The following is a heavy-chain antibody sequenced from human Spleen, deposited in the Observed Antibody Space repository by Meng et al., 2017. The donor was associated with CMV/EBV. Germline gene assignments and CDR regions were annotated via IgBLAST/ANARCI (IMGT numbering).Heavy chain of an antibody. J-gene: IGHJ6*02. CDR2: IGTAGDT. Sequence: GGSLRLSCAASGFTFSSYDMHWVRQATGKGLEWVSAIGTAGDTYYPGSVKGRFPISRDNAKNSLYLQMNSLRAEDTAVYYCAREPGAHYDFWSGYLSAYYYGMDVWGQGTTVTVSS. CDR1: GFTFSSYD. CDR3: AREPGAHYDFWSGYLSAYYYGMDV. D-gene: IGHD3-3*01. V-gene: IGHV3-13*01.